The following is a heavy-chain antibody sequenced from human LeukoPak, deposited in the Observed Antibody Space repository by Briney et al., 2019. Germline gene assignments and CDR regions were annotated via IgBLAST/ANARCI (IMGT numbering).Heavy chain of an antibody. CDR1: GFTFSSYA. V-gene: IGHV3-30-3*01. Sequence: GGSLRLSCAASGFTFSSYAMHWVRQAPGKGLEWVAVISYDGSNKYYADSVKGRFTISRDNAKNSLYLQMNSLRAEDTAVYYCARRPSGWPSDYWGQGTLVTVSS. CDR2: ISYDGSNK. D-gene: IGHD6-19*01. CDR3: ARRPSGWPSDY. J-gene: IGHJ4*02.